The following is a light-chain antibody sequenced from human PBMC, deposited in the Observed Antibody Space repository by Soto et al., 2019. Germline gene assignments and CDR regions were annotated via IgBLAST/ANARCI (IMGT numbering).Light chain of an antibody. V-gene: IGKV3-20*01. CDR3: QQYGTSAMFT. CDR1: QSVSSSY. J-gene: IGKJ2*01. Sequence: EIVLTQSPGTLSLSPGDRATLSCRDSQSVSSSYLAWYQQKPGQAPSLLIYGASNRATGIPDRFSGGGSGTDFTLTISRLEPEDFAVYYCQQYGTSAMFTFGQGTKLEIK. CDR2: GAS.